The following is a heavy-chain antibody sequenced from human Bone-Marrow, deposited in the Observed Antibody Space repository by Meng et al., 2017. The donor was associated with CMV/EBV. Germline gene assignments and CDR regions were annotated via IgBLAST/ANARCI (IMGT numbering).Heavy chain of an antibody. CDR3: ARWAYYYDSSGLDY. CDR1: GGSIRSGDYY. V-gene: IGHV4-30-4*08. Sequence: QVHVTEAGQGLGKPSQAPSLPCTVSGGSIRSGDYYWSWSRPSPGKGLEWIGYIYYSGSTYYSPSLKSRVTISVETSKNQFSLKLSSVSAADTAVYYCARWAYYYDSSGLDYWGQGTLVTVFS. J-gene: IGHJ4*02. CDR2: IYYSGST. D-gene: IGHD3-22*01.